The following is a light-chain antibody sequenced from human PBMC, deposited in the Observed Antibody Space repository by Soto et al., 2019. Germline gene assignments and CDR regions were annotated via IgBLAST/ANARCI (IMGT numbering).Light chain of an antibody. CDR1: QSITEK. Sequence: IVFTQSPATLSLSPGERATLSCRASQSITEKVVWYQQKAGQAPRLLIYGTSTRATGIPASISGSGSATDSTLTIRSKQSEYFAYYYYQQCRIWRTFGQGTKVDIK. CDR3: QQCRIWRT. J-gene: IGKJ1*01. CDR2: GTS. V-gene: IGKV3D-15*01.